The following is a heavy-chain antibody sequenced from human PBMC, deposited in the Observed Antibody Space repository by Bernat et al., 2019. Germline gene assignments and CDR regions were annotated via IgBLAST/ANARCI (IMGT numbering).Heavy chain of an antibody. D-gene: IGHD1-1*01. CDR3: AKWSGTTIYYYGMDV. CDR1: GVTFNKCA. Sequence: VQLLESGGGLVQPGGSLRLSCATSGVTFNKCAMSWVRQAPGRGLEWVSGISNSGDTPYYADSVKGRFTISRDYSKSSLYLQMNSLRAEDTAVYYCAKWSGTTIYYYGMDVWGQGTTVTVSS. V-gene: IGHV3-23*01. J-gene: IGHJ6*02. CDR2: ISNSGDTP.